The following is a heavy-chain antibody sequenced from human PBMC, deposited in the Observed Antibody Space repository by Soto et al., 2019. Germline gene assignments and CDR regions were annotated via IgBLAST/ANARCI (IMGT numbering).Heavy chain of an antibody. J-gene: IGHJ3*02. D-gene: IGHD1-1*01. CDR3: AISPFAGSDAFDI. CDR1: GYTFTFRY. CDR2: ITPFKSDT. V-gene: IGHV1-45*02. Sequence: SVKVSCKASGYTFTFRYLHWVRQAPGQALEWMGWITPFKSDTNYAQKFQDRVTITRDRSVSTAYMEPSNLRSDDTAMYYCAISPFAGSDAFDIWGQGTMVTVSS.